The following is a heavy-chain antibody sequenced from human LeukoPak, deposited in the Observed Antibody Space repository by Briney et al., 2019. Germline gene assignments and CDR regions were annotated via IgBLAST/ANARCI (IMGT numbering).Heavy chain of an antibody. CDR3: ARQLNYYYYMDV. Sequence: SETLSLTCTVSGGSISSSSYYWGWIRQPPGKGLEWIGSIYYSGSTYYNPSLKSRVTISVDTSKNQFSLKLSSVTAADTAVYYCARQLNYYYYMDVWGKGTTVTISS. V-gene: IGHV4-39*01. J-gene: IGHJ6*03. CDR1: GGSISSSSYY. CDR2: IYYSGST.